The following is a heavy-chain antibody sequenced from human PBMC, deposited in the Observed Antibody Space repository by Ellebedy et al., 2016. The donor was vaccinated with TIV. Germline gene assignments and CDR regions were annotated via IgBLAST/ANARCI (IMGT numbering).Heavy chain of an antibody. CDR3: ARGAYLGYWYFDL. J-gene: IGHJ2*01. CDR2: ISWNSGSI. CDR1: GFTFDDYA. V-gene: IGHV3-9*01. Sequence: GGSLRLSCAASGFTFDDYAIHWVRQAPGKGLEWVSGISWNSGSIGYADSVKGRFTISRDNAENSLYLQMNSLRAEDTAVYYCARGAYLGYWYFDLWGRGTLVTVSS.